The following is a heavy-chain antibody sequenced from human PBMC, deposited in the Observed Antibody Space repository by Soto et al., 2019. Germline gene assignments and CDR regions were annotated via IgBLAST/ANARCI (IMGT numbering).Heavy chain of an antibody. Sequence: RGSLRLSCAASGFTFSSYAMSWVRQAPGKGLEWVSAISGSGGSTYYADSVKGRFTISRDNSKNTLYLQMNSLRAEDTAVYYCAKGGGITMIVVDNWFDPWGQGTLVTVSS. V-gene: IGHV3-23*01. CDR1: GFTFSSYA. J-gene: IGHJ5*02. CDR3: AKGGGITMIVVDNWFDP. CDR2: ISGSGGST. D-gene: IGHD3-22*01.